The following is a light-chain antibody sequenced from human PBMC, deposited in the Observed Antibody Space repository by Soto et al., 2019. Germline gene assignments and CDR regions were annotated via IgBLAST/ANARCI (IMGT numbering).Light chain of an antibody. V-gene: IGLV1-40*01. CDR1: SSNIGADYD. Sequence: QSVLTQPPSVSGAPGQRVTISCTGTSSNIGADYDVHLYQHLPGTAPKLLIHGNNHRPSGVPDRFPGSKSGTSDSLDITGLQAEYEADDYCRSYARSPSGSVVFGGGTKLTVL. CDR3: RSYARSPSGSVV. CDR2: GNN. J-gene: IGLJ2*01.